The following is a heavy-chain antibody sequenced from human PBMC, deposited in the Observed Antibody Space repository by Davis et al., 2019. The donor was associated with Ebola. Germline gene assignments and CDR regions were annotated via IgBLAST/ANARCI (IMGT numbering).Heavy chain of an antibody. V-gene: IGHV3-9*01. CDR3: AKDILGNIVATILDY. D-gene: IGHD5-12*01. Sequence: PGGSLRLSCAASGFTFADYAMHWVRQAPGKGLEWVSGIRWNSGSIGYADSVKGRFTISRDNAKNSLYLQMNSLRAEDTALYYCAKDILGNIVATILDYWGQGTLVTVSS. J-gene: IGHJ4*02. CDR1: GFTFADYA. CDR2: IRWNSGSI.